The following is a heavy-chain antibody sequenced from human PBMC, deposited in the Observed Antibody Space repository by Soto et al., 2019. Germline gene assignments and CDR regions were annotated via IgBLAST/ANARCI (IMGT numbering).Heavy chain of an antibody. Sequence: SETLSLTCTVSGGSISSGGYYWSWIRQYPGKGLEWIGNIFYSGTTSYNPSLKSRVAISIDTSKNQFSLKLSSVTAADTAVYYCARDWRGSLQYPFVWGQGTLVTVSS. V-gene: IGHV4-31*03. CDR2: IFYSGTT. CDR1: GGSISSGGYY. D-gene: IGHD2-2*01. J-gene: IGHJ4*02. CDR3: ARDWRGSLQYPFV.